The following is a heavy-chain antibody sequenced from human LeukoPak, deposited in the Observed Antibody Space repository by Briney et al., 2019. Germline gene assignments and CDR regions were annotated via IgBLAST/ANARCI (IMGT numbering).Heavy chain of an antibody. Sequence: GVSLRLSCAASGFTVSSNYMRWVRQAPGKGLEGVTVIYSGCSTYYAAAVKGRCTISRNNSKNTRYLQMNSLRAEATAVYYCAREGGTIRDHAFDPWGQGTLVTVYS. D-gene: IGHD5-12*01. V-gene: IGHV3-53*01. CDR3: AREGGTIRDHAFDP. CDR2: IYSGCST. CDR1: GFTVSSNY. J-gene: IGHJ5*02.